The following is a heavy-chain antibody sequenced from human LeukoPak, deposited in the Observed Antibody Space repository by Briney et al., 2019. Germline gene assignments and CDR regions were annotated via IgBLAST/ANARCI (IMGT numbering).Heavy chain of an antibody. CDR1: GGSISSYY. CDR3: ARSRPPYYFDY. J-gene: IGHJ4*02. Sequence: SETLSLTCTVSGGSISSYYWSWIRQPPGKRLEWIGYIYYSGSTNYNPSLKSRVTISVDTSKNQFSLKLSSVTAADTAVYYCARSRPPYYFDYWGQGTLVTVSS. D-gene: IGHD6-6*01. CDR2: IYYSGST. V-gene: IGHV4-59*01.